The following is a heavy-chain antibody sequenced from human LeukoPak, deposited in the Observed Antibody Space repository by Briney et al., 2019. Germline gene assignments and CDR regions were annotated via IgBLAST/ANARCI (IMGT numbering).Heavy chain of an antibody. CDR2: IYTSGST. CDR3: AIGAGGGTRDGPFWSGYYYYGMDV. V-gene: IGHV4-4*07. D-gene: IGHD3-3*01. J-gene: IGHJ6*02. Sequence: SETPSLTCTVSGGSISSYYWSWIRQPAGKGLEWIGRIYTSGSTNYNPSLKSRVTMSVDTSKNQFSLKLSSVTAADTAVYYCAIGAGGGTRDGPFWSGYYYYGMDVCGQRTTVTVSS. CDR1: GGSISSYY.